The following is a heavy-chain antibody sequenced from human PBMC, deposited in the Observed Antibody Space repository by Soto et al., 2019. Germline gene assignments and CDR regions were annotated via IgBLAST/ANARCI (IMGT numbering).Heavy chain of an antibody. CDR2: MNSDGSTI. D-gene: IGHD1-1*01. CDR3: ARDVENDGNYYIDA. V-gene: IGHV3-74*01. CDR1: GFPFSGYW. Sequence: EVQLVESGGGLVQPGGSLRLSCAASGFPFSGYWMHWVCQAPGKGLVWVSRMNSDGSTINYADSVKGRFTISRDNAENTLYLQMNSLRAEDTAVYYCARDVENDGNYYIDARGKGTTVTVSS. J-gene: IGHJ6*03.